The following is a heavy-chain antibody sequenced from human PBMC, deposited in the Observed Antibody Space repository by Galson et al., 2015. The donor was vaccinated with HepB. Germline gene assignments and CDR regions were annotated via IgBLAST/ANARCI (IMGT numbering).Heavy chain of an antibody. D-gene: IGHD3-10*01. J-gene: IGHJ4*02. CDR2: IKQDGSEE. CDR3: ATVDDHGSESQYRPFDY. Sequence: SLRLSCAASGFTFSSYWMSWVRQAPGKGLEWVANIKQDGSEEYYVDSVKGRFTISRDNAKDSLYLQMNNLRAEDTAVYYCATVDDHGSESQYRPFDYWGQGTLVTVSS. CDR1: GFTFSSYW. V-gene: IGHV3-7*01.